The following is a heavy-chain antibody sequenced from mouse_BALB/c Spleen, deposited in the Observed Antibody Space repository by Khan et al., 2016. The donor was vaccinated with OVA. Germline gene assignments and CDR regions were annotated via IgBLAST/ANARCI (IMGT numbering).Heavy chain of an antibody. Sequence: QVQLKESGPGLVAPSQSLSITCTVSGFSLTSYGVHWVRQHPGKGRAGSGVIWAGGGTNYNSALMSRRSISKDNSKRQVLVKMSSLQTYDTAMYYCARLEDIWGQGTTLTVSS. CDR1: GFSLTSYG. J-gene: IGHJ2*01. D-gene: IGHD1-3*01. CDR2: IWAGGGT. V-gene: IGHV2-9*02. CDR3: ARLEDI.